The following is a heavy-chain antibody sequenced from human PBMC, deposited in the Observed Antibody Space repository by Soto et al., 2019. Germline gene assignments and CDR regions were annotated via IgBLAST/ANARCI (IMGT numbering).Heavy chain of an antibody. V-gene: IGHV3-49*04. J-gene: IGHJ6*01. CDR3: TRDLSPPSSCGGDCYGMDV. Sequence: HPGGSLRLSCTASGFTFSDYAMSWVRQAPGKGLEWVGFIRSNAYGGTAEYAASVKGRFTISRDDSKSIAYLQMNSLKTEDTAVYYCTRDLSPPSSCGGDCYGMDVWGQGTTVTVSS. CDR2: IRSNAYGGTA. CDR1: GFTFSDYA. D-gene: IGHD2-21*01.